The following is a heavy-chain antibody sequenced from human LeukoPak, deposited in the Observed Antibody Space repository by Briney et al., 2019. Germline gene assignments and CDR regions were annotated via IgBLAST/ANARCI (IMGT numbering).Heavy chain of an antibody. V-gene: IGHV3-30-3*01. Sequence: GGSLRLSCAASGFTFNSYSMHWVRQAPGKGLEWVTAISDDETYKFYADSVKGRFTISRDNAKNSLFLQMNSLRAEDTAVYYCARGRQNSGSYSDAFDIWGQGTMVTVSS. CDR2: ISDDETYK. D-gene: IGHD1-26*01. J-gene: IGHJ3*02. CDR3: ARGRQNSGSYSDAFDI. CDR1: GFTFNSYS.